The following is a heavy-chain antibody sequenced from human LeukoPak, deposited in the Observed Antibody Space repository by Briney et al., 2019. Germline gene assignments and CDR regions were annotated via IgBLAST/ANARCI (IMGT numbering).Heavy chain of an antibody. CDR1: GFSFRTYG. V-gene: IGHV3-48*02. Sequence: GGSLRLSCAASGFSFRTYGMHWVRQAPGKGLEWVSYISSSSSAIYYADSVKGRFTSSRDNAKNSLFLQMNSLRDEDTAVYYCARGLSPVDYWGQGTLVTVSS. CDR2: ISSSSSAI. J-gene: IGHJ4*02. CDR3: ARGLSPVDY.